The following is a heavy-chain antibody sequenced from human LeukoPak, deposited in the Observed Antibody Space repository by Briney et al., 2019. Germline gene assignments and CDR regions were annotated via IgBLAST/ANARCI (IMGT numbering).Heavy chain of an antibody. J-gene: IGHJ4*02. Sequence: PGGSLRLSCAASGFTFSTYEMNWVRQAPGKGLEWASYISSTGSNIYYADSVKGRFTISRDNAKNSLYLLMNSLRTEDTAVYYCAATYYYDGSGDYWGQGTLVTVSS. CDR2: ISSTGSNI. V-gene: IGHV3-48*03. CDR1: GFTFSTYE. CDR3: AATYYYDGSGDY. D-gene: IGHD3-22*01.